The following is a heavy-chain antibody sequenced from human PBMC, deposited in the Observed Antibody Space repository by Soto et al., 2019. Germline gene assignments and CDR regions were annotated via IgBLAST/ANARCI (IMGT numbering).Heavy chain of an antibody. CDR3: TTDWDGWTRGNDY. Sequence: GGSLRLSCAASGFTFSNAWMSWVRQAPGKGLEWVGRIKSKTDGGTTDYAAPVKGRFTISRDDSKNTLYLQMNSLKTEDTAVYYCTTDWDGWTRGNDYWGQGTLVTVSS. CDR1: GFTFSNAW. D-gene: IGHD6-19*01. J-gene: IGHJ4*02. CDR2: IKSKTDGGTT. V-gene: IGHV3-15*01.